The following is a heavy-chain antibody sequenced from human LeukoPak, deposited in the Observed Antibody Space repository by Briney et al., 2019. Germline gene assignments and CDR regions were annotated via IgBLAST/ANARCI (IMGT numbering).Heavy chain of an antibody. Sequence: GESLRLSCAVSGFTVSTNYMSWVRQAPGKGLEWVSVLYSGGSTHYADSVRGRFTISRDNSKNTLYLQMNSLRIEDTAVYYCTRDGPAAGTEFDYWGQGTLVTVSS. D-gene: IGHD6-13*01. V-gene: IGHV3-53*01. CDR3: TRDGPAAGTEFDY. CDR2: LYSGGST. CDR1: GFTVSTNY. J-gene: IGHJ4*02.